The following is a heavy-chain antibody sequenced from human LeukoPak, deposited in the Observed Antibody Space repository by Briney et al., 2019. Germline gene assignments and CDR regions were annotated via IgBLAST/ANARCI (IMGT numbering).Heavy chain of an antibody. D-gene: IGHD3-22*01. V-gene: IGHV1-24*01. Sequence: ASVKVSCKVSGYTLTELSMHWVRQAPGKGLEWMGGFDPEDGETIYAQKFQGRVTMTEDTSTDTAYMELSSLRSEDTAVYYCAILPNPGYYDSSGYLPFDYWGQGTLVTVSS. J-gene: IGHJ4*02. CDR1: GYTLTELS. CDR2: FDPEDGET. CDR3: AILPNPGYYDSSGYLPFDY.